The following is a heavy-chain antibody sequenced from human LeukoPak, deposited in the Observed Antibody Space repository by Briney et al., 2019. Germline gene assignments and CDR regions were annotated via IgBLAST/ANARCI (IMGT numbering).Heavy chain of an antibody. CDR3: AREFPFYCDSSGYFDY. V-gene: IGHV1-69*05. J-gene: IGHJ4*02. CDR2: IIPIFGTA. Sequence: ASVKVSCKASGGTFSSYAISWVRQAPGQGLEWMRGIIPIFGTANYAQKFQGRVTITTDESTSTAYMELSSLRSEDTAVYYCAREFPFYCDSSGYFDYWGPGTLVTVSS. CDR1: GGTFSSYA. D-gene: IGHD3-22*01.